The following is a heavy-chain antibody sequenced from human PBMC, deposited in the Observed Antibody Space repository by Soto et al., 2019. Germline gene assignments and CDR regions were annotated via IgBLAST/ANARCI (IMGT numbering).Heavy chain of an antibody. V-gene: IGHV4-34*01. Sequence: SETLSLTCAVYGGSFSGYYWSWIRQPPGKGLEWIGEINHSGSTNYNPSLKSRVTISVDTSKNQFSLKLSSVTAADTAVYYCARVRYGSGSYYNYYYYGMDVWGQGTTVTVSS. CDR1: GGSFSGYY. J-gene: IGHJ6*02. CDR3: ARVRYGSGSYYNYYYYGMDV. D-gene: IGHD3-10*01. CDR2: INHSGST.